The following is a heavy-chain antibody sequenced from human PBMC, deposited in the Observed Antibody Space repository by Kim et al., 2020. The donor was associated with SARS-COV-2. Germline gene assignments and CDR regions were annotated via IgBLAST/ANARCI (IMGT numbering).Heavy chain of an antibody. CDR2: VSGRGGST. D-gene: IGHD2-21*01. V-gene: IGHV3-23*01. Sequence: GGSLRLSCAASGFTFSSYAMSWVRQAPGKGLEWVSAVSGRGGSTYYADSVKGRFTISRDNSKNTLYLQMDSLRAEDTAVYYCAEVDGGYCGGDCFYSFDHWGQGTLVTVSS. J-gene: IGHJ4*02. CDR3: AEVDGGYCGGDCFYSFDH. CDR1: GFTFSSYA.